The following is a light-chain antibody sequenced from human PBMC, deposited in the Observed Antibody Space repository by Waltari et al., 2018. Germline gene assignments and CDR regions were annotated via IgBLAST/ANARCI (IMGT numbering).Light chain of an antibody. CDR3: EQHYSSPLT. Sequence: DIVMSQYPDSLAVSLGARATINCKSSQSVLDNSNNKNSSVWYQQKPGQPPKLLIYWASTRESGVPDRFSGSGSGTDFTLTISSVQAEDVAVYFCEQHYSSPLTFGGGTKVEIK. CDR2: WAS. CDR1: QSVLDNSNNKNS. J-gene: IGKJ4*01. V-gene: IGKV4-1*01.